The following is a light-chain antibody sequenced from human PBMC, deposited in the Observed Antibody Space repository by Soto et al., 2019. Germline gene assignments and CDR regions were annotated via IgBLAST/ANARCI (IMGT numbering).Light chain of an antibody. CDR1: QDIRSD. CDR2: GAT. J-gene: IGKJ1*01. CDR3: LQDYNYPST. Sequence: AFQMTQSPSSLSASVGDRVTITCRASQDIRSDLAWYQQKPGKAPKLLIYGATGLQSGVPSRFSGSGSDTDFTLTISSLQPEDFATYYCLQDYNYPSTFGQGTRVDIK. V-gene: IGKV1-6*01.